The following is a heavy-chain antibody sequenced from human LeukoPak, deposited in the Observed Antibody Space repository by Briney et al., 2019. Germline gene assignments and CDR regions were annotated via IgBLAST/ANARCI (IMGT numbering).Heavy chain of an antibody. CDR1: GFTFSNYA. CDR2: ISDTDGST. Sequence: GGSLRLSCTASGFTFSNYAMSWVSKAPGEGLNWDSLISDTDGSTKYADSVKGRFIISRDNSRDNLYLTINSLRAEDTAIYYCAPDLMGSDWSLYGWGQGTLVTV. CDR3: APDLMGSDWSLYG. J-gene: IGHJ4*02. V-gene: IGHV3-23*01. D-gene: IGHD3-9*01.